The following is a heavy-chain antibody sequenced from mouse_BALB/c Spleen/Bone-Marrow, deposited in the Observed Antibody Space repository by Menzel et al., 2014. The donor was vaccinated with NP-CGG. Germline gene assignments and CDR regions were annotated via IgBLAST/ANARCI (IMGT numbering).Heavy chain of an antibody. V-gene: IGHV1-84*02. CDR2: IYPGGGNT. Sequence: LVESGPELVKPGASVKISCKASGYTFTDYYLSWVLQKPGQGLEWIGWIYPGGGNTYYNEKFKGMATLTVDTSSSTAYMQLSSLTSEDTAVYFCARSGYYDCVFPYWGQGTLVTVSA. CDR3: ARSGYYDCVFPY. J-gene: IGHJ3*01. CDR1: GYTFTDYY. D-gene: IGHD2-4*01.